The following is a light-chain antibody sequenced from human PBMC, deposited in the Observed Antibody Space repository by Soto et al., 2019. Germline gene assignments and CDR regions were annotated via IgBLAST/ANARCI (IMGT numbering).Light chain of an antibody. CDR1: SSDVGGYNY. J-gene: IGLJ1*01. V-gene: IGLV2-14*01. CDR2: EVS. CDR3: SSYTSSRAYV. Sequence: QSALTQPASVSGSPGQSITISCTGTSSDVGGYNYVSWYQQQSGKAPKLMIHEVSNRPSGVSSRFSGSKSGNTASLTISGLQAEDEADYYCSSYTSSRAYVFGIGTKDTVL.